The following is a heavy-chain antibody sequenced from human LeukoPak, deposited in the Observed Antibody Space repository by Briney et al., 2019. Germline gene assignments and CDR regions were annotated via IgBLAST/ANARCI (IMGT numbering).Heavy chain of an antibody. J-gene: IGHJ6*03. CDR2: INHSGST. V-gene: IGHV4-34*01. Sequence: SETLSLTCADYGGSYSGYYWSWIRQPPGKGLEWIGEINHSGSTNYSPSLKSRVTISVDTSKNQFSLKLSSVTAADTAVYYCARGSRGSIAARGTPYYMDVWGKGTTVTVSS. D-gene: IGHD6-6*01. CDR3: ARGSRGSIAARGTPYYMDV. CDR1: GGSYSGYY.